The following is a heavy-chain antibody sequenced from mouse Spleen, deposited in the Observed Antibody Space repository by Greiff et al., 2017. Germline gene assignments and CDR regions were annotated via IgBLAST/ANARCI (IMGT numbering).Heavy chain of an antibody. CDR3: ARLGYDYDWYFDV. D-gene: IGHD2-4*01. Sequence: VQLQQSGAELVKPGASVKISCKASGYAFSSYWMNWVKQRPGKGLEWIGRIYPGDGDTNYNGKFKGKATLTADKSSSTAYMQLSSLTSEDSAVYFCARLGYDYDWYFDVWGAGTTVTVSS. V-gene: IGHV1-82*01. CDR1: GYAFSSYW. CDR2: IYPGDGDT. J-gene: IGHJ1*01.